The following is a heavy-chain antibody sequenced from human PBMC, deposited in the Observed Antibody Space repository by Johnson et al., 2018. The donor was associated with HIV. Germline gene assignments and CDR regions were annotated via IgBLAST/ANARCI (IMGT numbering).Heavy chain of an antibody. D-gene: IGHD6-13*01. V-gene: IGHV3-13*01. CDR2: IGTAGDT. Sequence: VQLVESGGGLVQPGGSLRLSCAASGFTFSSYDMHWVRQATGKGLEWVSAIGTAGDTYYPGSVKGRFTISRENAKNSLYLQMNSLRAGDTAVYYCARARRSSSWYAGDDAFDIWCQGTMVTVSS. CDR1: GFTFSSYD. J-gene: IGHJ3*02. CDR3: ARARRSSSWYAGDDAFDI.